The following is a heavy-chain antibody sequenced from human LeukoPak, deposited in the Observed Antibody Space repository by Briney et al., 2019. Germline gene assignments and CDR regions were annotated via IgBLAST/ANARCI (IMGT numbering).Heavy chain of an antibody. J-gene: IGHJ5*02. V-gene: IGHV1-8*01. CDR1: GYTFTSYD. D-gene: IGHD2-15*01. CDR3: ARGTCSGGSCYSRWFDP. CDR2: MNPNSGNT. Sequence: ASVKVSCKASGYTFTSYDINWVRQATGQGLEWMGWMNPNSGNTGYAQKFQGRVTMTRNTSISTAYMELSSLRSEDTAVYYCARGTCSGGSCYSRWFDPWGQGTLVTVSS.